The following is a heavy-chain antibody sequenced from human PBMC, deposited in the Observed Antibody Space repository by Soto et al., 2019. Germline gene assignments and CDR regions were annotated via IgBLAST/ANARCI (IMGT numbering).Heavy chain of an antibody. V-gene: IGHV3-53*04. D-gene: IGHD4-17*01. CDR1: GFSVSSNY. J-gene: IGHJ4*02. Sequence: EVQLVESGGGLVQPGGSLRLSCAASGFSVSSNYMSWVRQAPGKGLECVSLIYSGGSTYYADSVKGRFTISRHNFNNTLYLQMNSLRSDDTAVYYCATRSVTAPRWGQGTLVTVS. CDR3: ATRSVTAPR. CDR2: IYSGGST.